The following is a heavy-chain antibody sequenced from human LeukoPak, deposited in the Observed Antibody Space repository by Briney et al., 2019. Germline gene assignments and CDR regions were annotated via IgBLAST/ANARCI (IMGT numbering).Heavy chain of an antibody. CDR3: ASTWDSSGYYYDAYNWFDP. Sequence: ASVKVSCKASGVIFSNFAFNWVRQAPGQGLEWMGWMNPNSGNTGYAQKSQGRVTMTRNTSISTAYMELSSLRSEDTAVYYCASTWDSSGYYYDAYNWFDPWGQGTLVTVSS. CDR1: GVIFSNFA. V-gene: IGHV1-8*01. J-gene: IGHJ5*02. CDR2: MNPNSGNT. D-gene: IGHD3-22*01.